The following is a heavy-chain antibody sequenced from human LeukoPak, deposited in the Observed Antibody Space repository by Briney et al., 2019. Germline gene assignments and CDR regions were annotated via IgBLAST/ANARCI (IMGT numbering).Heavy chain of an antibody. Sequence: SETLSLTCTVSGGSISSYYWSWIRQPAGKGLEWIGRIYTSGSTNYNPSLKSRVTISVDTSKNQFSLKLTSVTAADTAVYYCARENYYGSGKLDVWGKGTTVTISS. D-gene: IGHD3-10*01. J-gene: IGHJ6*04. V-gene: IGHV4-4*07. CDR1: GGSISSYY. CDR2: IYTSGST. CDR3: ARENYYGSGKLDV.